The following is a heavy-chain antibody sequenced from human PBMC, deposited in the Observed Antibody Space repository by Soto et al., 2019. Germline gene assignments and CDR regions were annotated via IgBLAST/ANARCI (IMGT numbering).Heavy chain of an antibody. CDR2: IIPLLDIT. CDR3: GRDSPIGSTYSGYDGIDY. CDR1: GGTFSNDI. D-gene: IGHD5-12*01. V-gene: IGHV1-69*04. Sequence: GASVKVSCKASGGTFSNDIITWVRQAPGQGLEWMGRIIPLLDITNYAQKFQGRVTITADKSTSTAYMELNSLRSEDTAVYYCGRDSPIGSTYSGYDGIDYWGQGTLVTVSS. J-gene: IGHJ4*02.